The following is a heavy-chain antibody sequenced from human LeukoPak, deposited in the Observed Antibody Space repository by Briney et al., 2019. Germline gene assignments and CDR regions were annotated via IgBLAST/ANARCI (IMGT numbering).Heavy chain of an antibody. CDR1: GFTFSSYA. Sequence: GGSLRLSCAASGFTFSSYAVSWVRQAPGKGLEWVSAISGSGGSTYYADSVKGRFTISRDNSKNTLYLQMNSLRAEDTAVYYCAKSITMIVCMDVWGQGTTVTVSS. J-gene: IGHJ6*02. D-gene: IGHD3-22*01. V-gene: IGHV3-23*01. CDR2: ISGSGGST. CDR3: AKSITMIVCMDV.